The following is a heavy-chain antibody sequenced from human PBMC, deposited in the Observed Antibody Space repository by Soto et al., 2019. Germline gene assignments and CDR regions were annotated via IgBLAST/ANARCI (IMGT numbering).Heavy chain of an antibody. CDR2: IHPDSGDA. CDR3: ARELNTDRSAYYSFAY. CDR1: GYTFTGYY. V-gene: IGHV1-2*02. D-gene: IGHD3-22*01. J-gene: IGHJ4*02. Sequence: ASVKVSCKASGYTFTGYYIHWVRQAPGQGLEWMGCIHPDSGDANYAQKFQGRVTMTTDRSTTTTYMELRSLRSDDTAIYYCARELNTDRSAYYSFAYWGQGTLVTVSS.